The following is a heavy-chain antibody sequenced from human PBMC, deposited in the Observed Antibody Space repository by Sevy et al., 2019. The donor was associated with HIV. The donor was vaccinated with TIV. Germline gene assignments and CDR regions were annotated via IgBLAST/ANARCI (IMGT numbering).Heavy chain of an antibody. D-gene: IGHD3-10*01. CDR1: GFTFSSYA. CDR2: ISYDGSNK. V-gene: IGHV3-30-3*01. CDR3: ARDLGSGSSPYYYYGMDV. J-gene: IGHJ6*02. Sequence: GGSLRLSCAASGFTFSSYAMHWVRQAPGKGLEWVAVISYDGSNKYYADSVKGRLTISRDNSKNTLYLQMNSLRAEDTAVYYCARDLGSGSSPYYYYGMDVWGQGTTVTVSS.